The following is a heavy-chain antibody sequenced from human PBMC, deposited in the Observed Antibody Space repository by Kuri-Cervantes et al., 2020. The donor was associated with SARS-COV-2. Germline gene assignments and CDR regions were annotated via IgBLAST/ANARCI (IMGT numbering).Heavy chain of an antibody. CDR1: GGSIGSSSYY. Sequence: SETLSLTCTVSGGSIGSSSYYWGWIRQPPGKGLEWIGSIYYSGSTYYNPSLKSRVTISVDTSKNQFSLKLSSVTAADTAVYCCASKGQLEDAFDIWGQGTMVTVSS. V-gene: IGHV4-39*07. CDR3: ASKGQLEDAFDI. CDR2: IYYSGST. D-gene: IGHD6-6*01. J-gene: IGHJ3*02.